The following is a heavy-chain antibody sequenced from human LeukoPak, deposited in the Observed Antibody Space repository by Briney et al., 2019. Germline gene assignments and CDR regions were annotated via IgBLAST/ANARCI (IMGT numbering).Heavy chain of an antibody. D-gene: IGHD4-17*01. CDR2: ISAYNGNT. Sequence: ASVKVSCKASGYTFTSYGISWVRQAPGQGLEWMGWISAYNGNTNYAQKFQGRVTMTRDTSISTAYMELSRLRSDDTAVYYCARVDGDSLFDYWGQGTLVTVSS. J-gene: IGHJ4*02. CDR3: ARVDGDSLFDY. V-gene: IGHV1-18*01. CDR1: GYTFTSYG.